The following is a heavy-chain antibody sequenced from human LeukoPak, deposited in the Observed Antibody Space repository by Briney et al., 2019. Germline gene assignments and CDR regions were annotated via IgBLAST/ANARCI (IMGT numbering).Heavy chain of an antibody. V-gene: IGHV3-21*01. D-gene: IGHD5-12*01. CDR3: ARGYRGRESRYFDY. CDR1: GFTFSSYS. J-gene: IGHJ4*02. Sequence: GGSLRLSCAASGFTFSSYSMNWVRQAPGKGLEWVSSISSSSSYIYYADPVKGRFTISRDNAKNSLYLQMNSLRAEDTAVYYCARGYRGRESRYFDYWGQGTLVTVSS. CDR2: ISSSSSYI.